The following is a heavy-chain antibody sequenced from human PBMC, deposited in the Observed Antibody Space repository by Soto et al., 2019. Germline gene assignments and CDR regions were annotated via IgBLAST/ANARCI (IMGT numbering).Heavy chain of an antibody. CDR3: AKNGQPPYYYYGLDV. CDR2: ISGYNGDT. Sequence: GHLVQSEAEVKKSGASVKVSCKASGYTFTRYGISWVRQAPGQGLEGQWWISGYNGDTNYAREFQGRVSMTIDTSTTTAYMELRSLTSDDTAVYYCAKNGQPPYYYYGLDVWAQGTKVTVSS. CDR1: GYTFTRYG. D-gene: IGHD2-8*01. J-gene: IGHJ6*02. V-gene: IGHV1-18*01.